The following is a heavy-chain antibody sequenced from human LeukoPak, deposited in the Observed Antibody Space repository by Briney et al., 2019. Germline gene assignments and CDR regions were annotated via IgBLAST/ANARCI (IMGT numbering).Heavy chain of an antibody. Sequence: GGSLRLSCAASGFTFSSYAMHWVRQAPGKGLEWVAVISYDGSNKYYADSVKGRFTISRDNSKNTLYLQMNSLRAEDTAVYYCARVGGRWLQSSYYFDYWGQGTLVTVSS. CDR2: ISYDGSNK. CDR1: GFTFSSYA. J-gene: IGHJ4*02. D-gene: IGHD5-24*01. V-gene: IGHV3-30*04. CDR3: ARVGGRWLQSSYYFDY.